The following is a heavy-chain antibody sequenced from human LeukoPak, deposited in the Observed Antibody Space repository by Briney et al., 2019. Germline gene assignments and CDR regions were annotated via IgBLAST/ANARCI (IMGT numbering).Heavy chain of an antibody. D-gene: IGHD5-18*01. J-gene: IGHJ4*02. CDR3: ARDPPGGYSYGSDYFDY. CDR2: ISAYNGNT. V-gene: IGHV1-18*01. Sequence: GASVKVSCKASGYTFTSYGISWVRQPPGQGREWMGWISAYNGNTNYAQKLQGRVTMTTDTSTSTAYMELRSLRSDDTAVYYCARDPPGGYSYGSDYFDYWGQGTLVTVSS. CDR1: GYTFTSYG.